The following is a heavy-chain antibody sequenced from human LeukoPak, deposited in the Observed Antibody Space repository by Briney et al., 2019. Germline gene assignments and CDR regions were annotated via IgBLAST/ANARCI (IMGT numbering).Heavy chain of an antibody. J-gene: IGHJ5*02. CDR1: GDSISSYY. Sequence: SETLSLTCTVSGDSISSYYWSWIRQSPGKGLEWIAYIYYSGSTNYNPSLKSRVTISVDTSKNQFSLKLSSVTAADTAVYYCAREEIRSWFDPWGQGTLVTVSS. D-gene: IGHD5-24*01. V-gene: IGHV4-59*01. CDR3: AREEIRSWFDP. CDR2: IYYSGST.